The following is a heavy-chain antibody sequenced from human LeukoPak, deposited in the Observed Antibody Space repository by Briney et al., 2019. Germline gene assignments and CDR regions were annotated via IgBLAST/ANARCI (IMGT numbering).Heavy chain of an antibody. Sequence: SETLSLTCTVSGGSISSSSYYWGWIREPPGKGLEWIGSIYYSGITYYNPSLKSRVTISVDTSKNQFSLKLSSVTAADTAVYYCARLWFGELLNFDYWGQGTLVTVSS. J-gene: IGHJ4*02. V-gene: IGHV4-39*01. CDR2: IYYSGIT. CDR1: GGSISSSSYY. D-gene: IGHD3-10*01. CDR3: ARLWFGELLNFDY.